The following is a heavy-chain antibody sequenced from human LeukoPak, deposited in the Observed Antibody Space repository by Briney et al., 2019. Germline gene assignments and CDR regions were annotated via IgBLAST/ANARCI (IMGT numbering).Heavy chain of an antibody. CDR3: ARSRRVRAQARYYYMDV. V-gene: IGHV1-8*01. J-gene: IGHJ6*03. CDR2: MNPNSGNT. CDR1: GYTFTSYD. Sequence: ASVKVSCKASGYTFTSYDINWVRQATGQGLEWMGWMNPNSGNTGYAQKFQGRVTMTRNTSISTAYMELSSLRSEDTAVYYCARSRRVRAQARYYYMDVWGKGTTVTVSS.